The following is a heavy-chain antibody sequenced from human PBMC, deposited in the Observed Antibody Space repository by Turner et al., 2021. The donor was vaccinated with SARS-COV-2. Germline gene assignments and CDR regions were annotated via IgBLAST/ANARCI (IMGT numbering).Heavy chain of an antibody. V-gene: IGHV4-59*01. CDR2: IYYSGST. D-gene: IGHD2-15*01. CDR3: ARGRGGGGSSNNWFDP. J-gene: IGHJ5*02. CDR1: GGSISSYY. Sequence: QVQLQEPGPGLVKPSETLSLTCTVSGGSISSYYWSWIRQPPGKGLEWIGYIYYSGSTNYNPSLKSRVSISVDTSKNQFSLKLTSVTAADTAVYYCARGRGGGGSSNNWFDPWGQGTLVIVSS.